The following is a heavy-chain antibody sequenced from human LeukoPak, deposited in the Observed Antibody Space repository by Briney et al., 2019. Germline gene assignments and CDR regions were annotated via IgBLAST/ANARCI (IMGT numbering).Heavy chain of an antibody. CDR3: ARQKYYYDSSGYYYVWFFDY. CDR2: IYYSGST. V-gene: IGHV4-39*01. CDR1: GGSISSSSYY. D-gene: IGHD3-22*01. Sequence: SETLSLTCTVSGGSISSSSYYWGRIRQPPGKGLEWIGSIYYSGSTYYNPSLKSRVTISVDTSKNQFSLKLSSVTAADTAVYYCARQKYYYDSSGYYYVWFFDYWGQGTLVTVSS. J-gene: IGHJ4*02.